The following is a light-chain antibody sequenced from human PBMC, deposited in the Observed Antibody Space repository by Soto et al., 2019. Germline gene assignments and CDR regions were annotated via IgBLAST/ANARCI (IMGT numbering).Light chain of an antibody. CDR3: SSYTTSKTPLYV. CDR2: EVS. CDR1: SSDTAGYNY. J-gene: IGLJ1*01. Sequence: QSVLTQPASVSGSPGQSITISCTGTSSDTAGYNYVSWYQQHPGKAPKLMIYEVSNRPSGVSNRFSGSQSGNTASLTISGLQAEDEANYYCSSYTTSKTPLYVFGTGTKV. V-gene: IGLV2-14*01.